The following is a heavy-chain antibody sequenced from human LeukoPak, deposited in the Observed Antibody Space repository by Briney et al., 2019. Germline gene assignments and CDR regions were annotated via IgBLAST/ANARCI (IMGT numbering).Heavy chain of an antibody. CDR3: ARAHGATYGDSPTHIDY. V-gene: IGHV3-30*03. D-gene: IGHD4-17*01. CDR1: GFTFRTYG. CDR2: ISYDGSNK. Sequence: PGGSLRLSCSASGFTFRTYGMHWVRQAPGKGLEWVAVISYDGSNKYYADSVKGRFTISRDNSKNTLYLQMNSLRAEDTAVYYCARAHGATYGDSPTHIDYWGQGTLVTVSS. J-gene: IGHJ4*02.